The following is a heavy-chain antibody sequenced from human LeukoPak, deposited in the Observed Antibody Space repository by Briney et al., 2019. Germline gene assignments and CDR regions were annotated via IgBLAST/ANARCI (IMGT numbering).Heavy chain of an antibody. J-gene: IGHJ4*02. Sequence: GESLKISCKGSGYSFTQFWIGWVRQMPGKGLEWMGIVFPADSDTRYSPSFQGQVTFSADKSISTAYLQWSSLKASDSAMYYCARHGGAFDYWGQGTLVTVSS. D-gene: IGHD4-17*01. CDR3: ARHGGAFDY. CDR1: GYSFTQFW. V-gene: IGHV5-51*01. CDR2: VFPADSDT.